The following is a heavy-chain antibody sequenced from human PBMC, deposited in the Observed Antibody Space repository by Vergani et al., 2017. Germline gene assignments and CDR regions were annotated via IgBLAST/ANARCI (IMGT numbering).Heavy chain of an antibody. CDR1: GYTFTSYG. V-gene: IGHV1-18*01. Sequence: QVQLVQSGAEVKKPGASVKVSCKASGYTFTSYGISWVRQAPGQGLEWMGWISAYNGNTNYAQKLQGRVTMTTDTSTSTAYMELRSLRSDDTAVYYCARDWGNYGDYGYYYYYGMDVWGQGTTVTVSS. J-gene: IGHJ6*02. D-gene: IGHD4-17*01. CDR3: ARDWGNYGDYGYYYYYGMDV. CDR2: ISAYNGNT.